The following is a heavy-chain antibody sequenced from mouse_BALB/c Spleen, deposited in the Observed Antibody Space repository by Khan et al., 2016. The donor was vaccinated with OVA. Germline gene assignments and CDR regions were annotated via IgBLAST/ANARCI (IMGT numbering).Heavy chain of an antibody. J-gene: IGHJ2*01. V-gene: IGHV3-2*02. CDR2: ISYSGST. D-gene: IGHD1-2*01. CDR3: ARTARIKY. Sequence: VQLKQSGPGLVKPSQSLSLTCTVTGYSITSGYGWNWIRQFPGNKLEWMGYISYSGSTKYKPSLKSRISITRDTSKNQFFLQLNSVTTEDTATYYCARTARIKYWGQGTTLTVSS. CDR1: GYSITSGYG.